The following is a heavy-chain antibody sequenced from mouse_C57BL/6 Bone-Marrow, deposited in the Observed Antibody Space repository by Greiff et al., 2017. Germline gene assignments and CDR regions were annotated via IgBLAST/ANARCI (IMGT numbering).Heavy chain of an antibody. V-gene: IGHV5-4*01. CDR2: ISDGGSYT. J-gene: IGHJ4*01. CDR1: GFTFSSYA. Sequence: EVQLQQSGGGLVKPGGSLKLSCAASGFTFSSYAMSWVRQTPEKRLEWVATISDGGSYTYYPDNVKGRFTISRDNAKNNLYLQMSHLKSEDTAMYYCAREGVYAMDYWGQGTSVTVSS. CDR3: AREGVYAMDY.